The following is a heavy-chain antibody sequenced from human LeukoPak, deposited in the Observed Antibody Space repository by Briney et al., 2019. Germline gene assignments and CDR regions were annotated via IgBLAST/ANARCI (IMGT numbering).Heavy chain of an antibody. Sequence: GGSLRLSCAASGFTFSSYEMNWVRQAPGKGLEWVAYISPNGQNIHYADSVKGRSTISRDNAKNSLFLQVNSLRAEDTAVYYCATESGWLFDYWGQGTLVTVSS. J-gene: IGHJ4*02. CDR2: ISPNGQNI. V-gene: IGHV3-48*03. CDR1: GFTFSSYE. D-gene: IGHD5-12*01. CDR3: ATESGWLFDY.